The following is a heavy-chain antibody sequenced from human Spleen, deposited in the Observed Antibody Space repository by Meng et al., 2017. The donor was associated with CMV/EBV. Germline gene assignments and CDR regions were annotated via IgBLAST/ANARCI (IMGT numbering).Heavy chain of an antibody. J-gene: IGHJ4*02. CDR2: TSFDGTNI. Sequence: ASGFRFKSYGIHWVRQAPGKGLEWVTVTSFDGTNIYYADSVRGRFTISRDNSRNTVYLQMSSLKVQDTAVYYCARVDTSYDFPFDYWGQGALVTVSS. CDR3: ARVDTSYDFPFDY. V-gene: IGHV3-30*03. D-gene: IGHD3-3*01. CDR1: GFRFKSYG.